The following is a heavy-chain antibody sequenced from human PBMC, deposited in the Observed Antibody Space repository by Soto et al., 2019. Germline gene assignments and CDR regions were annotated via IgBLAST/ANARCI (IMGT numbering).Heavy chain of an antibody. CDR1: GFTFSSYG. J-gene: IGHJ4*02. CDR3: ARDRRSGDPFTLYSSSSIDY. CDR2: IWYDGSNK. Sequence: QVQLVESGGGVVQPGRSLRLSCAASGFTFSSYGMHWVRQAPGKGLEWVAVIWYDGSNKYYADSVKGRFTISRDNSKNTLYLPMNSLRAEHTAVYYCARDRRSGDPFTLYSSSSIDYWGQGTLVTVSS. D-gene: IGHD6-13*01. V-gene: IGHV3-33*01.